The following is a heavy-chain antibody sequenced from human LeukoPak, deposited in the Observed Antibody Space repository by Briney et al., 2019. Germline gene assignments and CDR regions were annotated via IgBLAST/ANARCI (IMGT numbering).Heavy chain of an antibody. CDR2: ISSTSSYI. J-gene: IGHJ4*02. D-gene: IGHD3-3*01. CDR1: GFSFSSFS. V-gene: IGHV3-21*01. CDR3: ARDAGITIFGVVTQRGYFDY. Sequence: GGSLRLSCAASGFSFSSFSMNWVRQAPGKGLEWVSSISSTSSYIYYADSVKGRFTISRDNAKNSLYLQMNSLRAEDTAVYYCARDAGITIFGVVTQRGYFDYWGQGTLVTVSS.